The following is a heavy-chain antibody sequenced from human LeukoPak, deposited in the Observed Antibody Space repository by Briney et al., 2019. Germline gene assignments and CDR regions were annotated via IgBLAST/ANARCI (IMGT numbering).Heavy chain of an antibody. CDR1: GYTFTSYG. Sequence: VSVKVSCKASGYTFTSYGISWVRQAPGQGLEWMGWISAYNGNTNYAQKLQGRVTMTTDTSTSTAYMELRSLRSDDTAVYYCARDLLAVRQNGACSYWGQGTLVTVSS. D-gene: IGHD3-22*01. J-gene: IGHJ4*02. V-gene: IGHV1-18*01. CDR3: ARDLLAVRQNGACSY. CDR2: ISAYNGNT.